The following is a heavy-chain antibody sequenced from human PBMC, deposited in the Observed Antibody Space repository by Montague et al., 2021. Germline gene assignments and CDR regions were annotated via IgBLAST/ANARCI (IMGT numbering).Heavy chain of an antibody. D-gene: IGHD3-10*01. CDR2: INHSGDA. Sequence: SETLSLTCGVYGGPFSGYFWTWIRQPPGKGLEWVGEINHSGDANYNPSLESRVTMTVDTSKRQSSLRLTSLTAADTAIYYCARDTWFRENLSSLYYYGIDVWGQGTTVTVSS. V-gene: IGHV4-34*01. CDR3: ARDTWFRENLSSLYYYGIDV. CDR1: GGPFSGYF. J-gene: IGHJ6*02.